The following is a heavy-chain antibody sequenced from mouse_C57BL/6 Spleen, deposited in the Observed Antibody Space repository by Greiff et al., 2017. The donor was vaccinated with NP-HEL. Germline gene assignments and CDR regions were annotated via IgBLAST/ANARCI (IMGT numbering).Heavy chain of an antibody. J-gene: IGHJ2*01. V-gene: IGHV1-55*01. CDR1: GYTFTSYW. CDR3: ASTFDFDY. CDR2: IYPGSGST. Sequence: VQLVEPGAELVKPGASVKMSCKASGYTFTSYWITWVKQRPGQGLEWIGDIYPGSGSTNYNEKFKSKATLTVDTSSSTAYMQLSSLTSDDSAVYECASTFDFDYWGQGTTLTVSA.